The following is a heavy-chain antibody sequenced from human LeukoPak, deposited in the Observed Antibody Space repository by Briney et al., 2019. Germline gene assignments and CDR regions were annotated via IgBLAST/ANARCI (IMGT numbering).Heavy chain of an antibody. Sequence: SETLSLTCTVSGGSISSSSYYWGWIRQPPGKGLEWIGSIYYSGSTYYNPSLKSRVTISVDTSKNQFSLKLSSVTAADTAVYYCAIHDYGDRDAFDIWGQGTMDTVSS. J-gene: IGHJ3*02. CDR1: GGSISSSSYY. CDR3: AIHDYGDRDAFDI. V-gene: IGHV4-39*07. D-gene: IGHD4-17*01. CDR2: IYYSGST.